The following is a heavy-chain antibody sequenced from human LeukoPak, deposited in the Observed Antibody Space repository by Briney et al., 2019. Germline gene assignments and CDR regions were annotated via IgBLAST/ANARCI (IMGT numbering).Heavy chain of an antibody. CDR3: ARADYSNYYYYYYMDV. J-gene: IGHJ6*03. Sequence: SETLSLTCTVSGGSISSSSYYWGWIRQPPGKGLEWIGYIYYSGSTNYNPSLKSRVTISVDTSKNQFSLKLSSVTAADTAVYYCARADYSNYYYYYYMDVWGKGTTVTVSS. V-gene: IGHV4-61*05. CDR2: IYYSGST. CDR1: GGSISSSSYY. D-gene: IGHD4-11*01.